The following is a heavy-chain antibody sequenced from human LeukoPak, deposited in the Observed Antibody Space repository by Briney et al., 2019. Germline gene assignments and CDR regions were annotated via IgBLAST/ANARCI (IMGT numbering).Heavy chain of an antibody. D-gene: IGHD2-21*02. J-gene: IGHJ3*02. Sequence: PGGSLRLSCAASGFTFSSYAMSWVRQAPGKGLEWVSAISGSGGSTYYADSVKGRFTISRDNSKNTLYLQMNSLRAEDAAVYYCAKKVLICGGDCSGAFDIWGQGTMVTVSS. CDR1: GFTFSSYA. V-gene: IGHV3-23*01. CDR2: ISGSGGST. CDR3: AKKVLICGGDCSGAFDI.